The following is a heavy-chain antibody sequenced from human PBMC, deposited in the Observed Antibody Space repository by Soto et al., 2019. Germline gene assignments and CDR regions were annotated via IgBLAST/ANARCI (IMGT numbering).Heavy chain of an antibody. D-gene: IGHD4-17*01. CDR2: VYYTGDT. J-gene: IGHJ6*02. CDR1: SGPDRSHN. V-gene: IGHV4-59*08. CDR3: VRQGIDYLHGLVDV. Sequence: QVQLQQSGPRLVKPSETLSLTCTVSSGPDRSHNWGWIRQPPGRGLEWIGYVYYTGDTAYNPSLRGRFTIXAXTXXNDISLPLNSVTAADTAVYYCVRQGIDYLHGLVDVWGQGTTVSVSS.